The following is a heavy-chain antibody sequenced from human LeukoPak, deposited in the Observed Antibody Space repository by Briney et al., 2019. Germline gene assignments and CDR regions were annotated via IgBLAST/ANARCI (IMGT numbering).Heavy chain of an antibody. V-gene: IGHV4-39*01. CDR1: GGSISSSSYY. Sequence: SETLSLTCTVSGGSISSSSYYWGWIRQPPGTGLEWIGSIYYSGSTYYNPSLKSRVTISVDTSKNQFSLKLSSVTAADTAVYYCARIIAAHYGMDVWGQGTTVTVSS. J-gene: IGHJ6*02. D-gene: IGHD2-15*01. CDR2: IYYSGST. CDR3: ARIIAAHYGMDV.